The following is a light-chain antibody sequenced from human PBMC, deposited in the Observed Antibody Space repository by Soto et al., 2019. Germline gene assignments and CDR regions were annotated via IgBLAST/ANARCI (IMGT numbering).Light chain of an antibody. J-gene: IGKJ1*01. CDR3: QQYNNWLPWT. CDR2: DAS. V-gene: IGKV3-11*01. CDR1: QSVSSY. Sequence: EIVLTQSPGTLSLSPGERASLSCRASQSVSSYLAWYQQKPGQAPRLLIYDASNRATGIPARFSGSGSGTDFTLTISSLEPEDFAVYYCQQYNNWLPWTFGQGTKVDIK.